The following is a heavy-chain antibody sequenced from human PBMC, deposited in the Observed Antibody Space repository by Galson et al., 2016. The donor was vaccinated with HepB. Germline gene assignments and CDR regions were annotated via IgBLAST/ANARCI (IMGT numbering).Heavy chain of an antibody. J-gene: IGHJ6*04. CDR1: GFAFRNFA. Sequence: SLRLSCAASGFAFRNFAMSWVRQAPGNGLQWVSTVSGVDGGTYYAASVKGRFTISRDDSRDTLYLQMNSLSVEDTAVYYCAREFVVRIIAQLVPGAMDVWGKGTTVTVSS. CDR2: VSGVDGGT. D-gene: IGHD2-2*01. V-gene: IGHV3-23*01. CDR3: AREFVVRIIAQLVPGAMDV.